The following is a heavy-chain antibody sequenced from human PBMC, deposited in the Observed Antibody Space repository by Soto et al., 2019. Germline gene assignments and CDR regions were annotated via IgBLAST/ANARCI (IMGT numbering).Heavy chain of an antibody. CDR3: AKLRFGIYGMDV. V-gene: IGHV3-23*01. D-gene: IGHD3-10*01. J-gene: IGHJ6*02. CDR2: ISGSGGST. CDR1: GFTFSNYA. Sequence: PGGSLRLSCAASGFTFSNYAVTWVRQAPGKGLEWVSTISGSGGSTYYADSVKGRFTISRDNSKNTLYLQMNSLRAEDTAVYYCAKLRFGIYGMDVWGQGTTVTVSS.